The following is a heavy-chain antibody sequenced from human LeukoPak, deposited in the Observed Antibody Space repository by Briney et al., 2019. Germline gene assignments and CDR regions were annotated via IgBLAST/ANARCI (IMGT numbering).Heavy chain of an antibody. CDR1: GGSISSYY. V-gene: IGHV4-59*01. Sequence: PSETLSLTCTVSGGSISSYYWSWIRQPPGKGLELIGYIYYSGSTNYNPSLKSRVTISVDTSKNQFSLKLSSVTAADTAVYYCARGGGGQYYFDYWGQGTLVTVSS. CDR2: IYYSGST. J-gene: IGHJ4*02. D-gene: IGHD3-16*01. CDR3: ARGGGGQYYFDY.